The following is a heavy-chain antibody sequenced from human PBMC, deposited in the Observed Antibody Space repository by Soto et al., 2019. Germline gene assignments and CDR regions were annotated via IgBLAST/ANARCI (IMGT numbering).Heavy chain of an antibody. Sequence: SETLSLTCTVSGGSISSGGYYWSWIRQHPGKGLEWIGYIYYSGSTYYNPSLKSRVTISVDTSKNQFSLKLSSVTAADTAVYYCARGWGTMVRGVIFDYWGQGTLVTVSS. CDR2: IYYSGST. V-gene: IGHV4-31*03. CDR3: ARGWGTMVRGVIFDY. D-gene: IGHD3-10*01. CDR1: GGSISSGGYY. J-gene: IGHJ4*02.